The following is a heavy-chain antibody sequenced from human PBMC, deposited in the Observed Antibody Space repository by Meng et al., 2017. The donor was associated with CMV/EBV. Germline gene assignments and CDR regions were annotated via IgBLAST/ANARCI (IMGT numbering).Heavy chain of an antibody. CDR2: INSDGSST. Sequence: GGSLRLSCAASGFTSSSYWMHWVRQAPGKGLVWVSRINSDGSSTSYADSVKGRFTISRDNAKNTLYLQMNSLRAEDTAVYYCAREDYGYYGMDVWGQGTTVTVSS. V-gene: IGHV3-74*01. CDR3: AREDYGYYGMDV. CDR1: GFTSSSYW. J-gene: IGHJ6*02.